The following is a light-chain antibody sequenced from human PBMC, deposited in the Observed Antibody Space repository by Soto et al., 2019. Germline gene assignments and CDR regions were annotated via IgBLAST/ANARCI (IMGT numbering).Light chain of an antibody. Sequence: QSVLTQPASVSGSPGQSITISCTGTSSDVGSSNFVSWYQQHPGKAPKLIFYEVSNRPPGLSDRFSGSKSGTTASLTISGLQAEDEAYYFCSSYTTNKTLLFGGGTKLTVL. CDR2: EVS. CDR3: SSYTTNKTLL. J-gene: IGLJ2*01. V-gene: IGLV2-14*01. CDR1: SSDVGSSNF.